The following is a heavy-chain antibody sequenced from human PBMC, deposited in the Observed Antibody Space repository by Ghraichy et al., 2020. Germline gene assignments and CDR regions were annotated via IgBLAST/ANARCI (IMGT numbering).Heavy chain of an antibody. CDR2: ISSSSTI. Sequence: GESLNISCAASGFTFSSYSMNWVRQAPGKGLEWVSYISSSSTIYYADSVKGRFTISRDNAKNSLYPQMNSLRAEDTAVYYCARRRDSSSSSLDYWGQGTLVTVSS. CDR1: GFTFSSYS. CDR3: ARRRDSSSSSLDY. D-gene: IGHD6-6*01. J-gene: IGHJ4*02. V-gene: IGHV3-48*04.